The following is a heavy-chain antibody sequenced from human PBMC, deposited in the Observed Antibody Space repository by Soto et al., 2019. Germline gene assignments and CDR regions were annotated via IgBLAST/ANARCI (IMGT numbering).Heavy chain of an antibody. CDR2: MNPGSGDT. CDR1: GYTFTNND. D-gene: IGHD2-21*02. Sequence: ASVKVSCKASGYTFTNNDVSWVRQATGQGLEWMGWMNPGSGDTGYAQKFQGRVTMTRDISIATAYMELNSLTSEDTAIYYCAGYCGGDCYHWFDPWGQGTLVTVSS. V-gene: IGHV1-8*01. CDR3: AGYCGGDCYHWFDP. J-gene: IGHJ5*02.